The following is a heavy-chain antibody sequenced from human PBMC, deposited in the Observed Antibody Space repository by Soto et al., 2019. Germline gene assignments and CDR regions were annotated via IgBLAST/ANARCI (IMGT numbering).Heavy chain of an antibody. CDR1: GGSFSGYY. CDR2: INHSGST. Sequence: QVQLQQWGAGLLKPSETLSLTCAVYGGSFSGYYWSWIRQPPGKGLEWIVEINHSGSTNYNPSLKRRVTISVDPSKNQFSLKLSSVTAADTAVYYCARHRLPAMVRGVTLKGWFDPWGQGTLVTVSS. J-gene: IGHJ5*02. CDR3: ARHRLPAMVRGVTLKGWFDP. V-gene: IGHV4-34*01. D-gene: IGHD3-10*01.